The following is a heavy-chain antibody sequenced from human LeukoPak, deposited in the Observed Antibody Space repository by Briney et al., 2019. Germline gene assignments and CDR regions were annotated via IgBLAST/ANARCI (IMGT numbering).Heavy chain of an antibody. CDR1: GGSISSYY. CDR2: IYTSGST. CDR3: ARCLFSGRRPNAFDI. Sequence: PSETLSLTCTVSGGSISSYYWSWIRQPAGKGLEWIGRIYTSGSTNYNPSLKSRVTMSVDTSKNQFSLKLSSVTAANTAVYYCARCLFSGRRPNAFDIWGQGTMVTVSS. J-gene: IGHJ3*02. V-gene: IGHV4-4*07. D-gene: IGHD2-15*01.